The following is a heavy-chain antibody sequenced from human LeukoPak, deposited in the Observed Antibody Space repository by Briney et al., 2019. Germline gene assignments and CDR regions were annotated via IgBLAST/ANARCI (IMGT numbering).Heavy chain of an antibody. CDR2: IKQDGSEK. Sequence: PGGYLRLYCAASGFTFSSYWMSWVRQAPGKGLEWVANIKQDGSEKYYVDSVKGRFTISRDNAKSSLYLQMNSLRAEDTAVYYCARPPSGRVDFDYWGQGTLVTVSS. V-gene: IGHV3-7*03. D-gene: IGHD1-26*01. J-gene: IGHJ4*02. CDR3: ARPPSGRVDFDY. CDR1: GFTFSSYW.